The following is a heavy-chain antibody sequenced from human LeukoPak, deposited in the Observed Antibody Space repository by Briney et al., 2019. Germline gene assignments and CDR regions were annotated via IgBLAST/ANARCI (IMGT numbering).Heavy chain of an antibody. CDR2: IYSSGST. CDR1: GFANY. V-gene: IGHV3-53*01. Sequence: PGGSLSLSCGASGFANYMSWVRQAPDRGLEWVSSIYSSGSTYYADSVKGRFTMSRAKTKNTLFLLMNRLRVEVTALYCCARDLLGPDIAAWGLGTQVTVSS. CDR3: ARDLLGPDIAA. J-gene: IGHJ4*02. D-gene: IGHD2-15*01.